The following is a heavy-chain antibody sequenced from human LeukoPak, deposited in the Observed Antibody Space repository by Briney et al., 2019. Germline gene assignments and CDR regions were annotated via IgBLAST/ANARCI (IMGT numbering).Heavy chain of an antibody. Sequence: QPGGSLRLSCAASAFTFSNYEVNWVRQAPGKGLQWVSYINSLGTTIWHADSVKGRFTVSRDNTKKSMYLQMNSLRAEDTAVYYCARDTYYYDSSGYYFSAEYFQHWGQGTLVTVSS. J-gene: IGHJ1*01. V-gene: IGHV3-48*03. CDR3: ARDTYYYDSSGYYFSAEYFQH. CDR1: AFTFSNYE. D-gene: IGHD3-22*01. CDR2: INSLGTTI.